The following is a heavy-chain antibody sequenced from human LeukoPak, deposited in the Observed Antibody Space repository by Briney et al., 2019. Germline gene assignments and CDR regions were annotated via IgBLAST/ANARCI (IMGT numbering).Heavy chain of an antibody. CDR3: AKGQASVTYKYFFDY. V-gene: IGHV3-23*01. Sequence: PGGSLRLSCTASGFTFADYAMTWVRQAPGKGLEWVSAINGGAYTTYYADSVKGRFTISRDNSKNTLCLQMNSLRAEDTAVYYCAKGQASVTYKYFFDYWGQGTLVTVSS. CDR2: INGGAYTT. J-gene: IGHJ4*02. CDR1: GFTFADYA. D-gene: IGHD4-17*01.